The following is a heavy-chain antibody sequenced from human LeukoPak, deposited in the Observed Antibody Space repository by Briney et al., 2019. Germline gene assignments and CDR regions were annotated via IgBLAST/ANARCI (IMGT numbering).Heavy chain of an antibody. D-gene: IGHD3-10*01. J-gene: IGHJ4*02. V-gene: IGHV3-30*03. CDR2: VSYDGGDK. Sequence: PGGSLRLSCAASGFTFSSYSMNWVRQAPGKGLDWVALVSYDGGDKFYADSVKGRFTISRDNSENTLYLQMNSLRTEDTAVYYCARESRSGSIMYLAGYFDHWGQGTLVTVSS. CDR1: GFTFSSYS. CDR3: ARESRSGSIMYLAGYFDH.